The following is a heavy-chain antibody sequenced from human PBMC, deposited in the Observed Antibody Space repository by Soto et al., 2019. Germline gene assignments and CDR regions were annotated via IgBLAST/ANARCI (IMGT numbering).Heavy chain of an antibody. CDR2: IRSKAYGGTT. V-gene: IGHV3-49*03. CDR1: GFTFGDYA. CDR3: TRVGDYIWGSYLHLDY. D-gene: IGHD3-16*02. J-gene: IGHJ4*02. Sequence: GGSLRLSCTASGFTFGDYAMSWFRQAPGKGLEWVGFIRSKAYGGTTEYAASVKGRFTISRDDSKSIAYLQMNSLKTEDTAVYYCTRVGDYIWGSYLHLDYWGQGTLVTVSS.